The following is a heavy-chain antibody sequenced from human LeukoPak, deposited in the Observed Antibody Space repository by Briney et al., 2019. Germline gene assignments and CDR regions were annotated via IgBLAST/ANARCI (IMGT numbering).Heavy chain of an antibody. V-gene: IGHV3-23*01. D-gene: IGHD6-13*01. CDR1: GFTFSSYA. CDR3: AKAGSSWYSYFDY. Sequence: GGSLRLSCAASGFTFSSYAMSWVRQAPGEGLQWVSGISGSGSSTYYADSVRGRFTISRDNSKNTLYLQMNSLRAEDTAVYHCAKAGSSWYSYFDYWGQGTLVTVSS. J-gene: IGHJ4*02. CDR2: ISGSGSST.